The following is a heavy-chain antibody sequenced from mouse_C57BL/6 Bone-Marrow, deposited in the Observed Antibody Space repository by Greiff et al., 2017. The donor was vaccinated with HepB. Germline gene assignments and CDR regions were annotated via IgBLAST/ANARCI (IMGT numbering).Heavy chain of an antibody. CDR3: DSYYYGGFFMDY. V-gene: IGHV1-81*01. D-gene: IGHD1-1*01. Sequence: QVQLKESGAELARPGASVKLSCKASGYTFTSYGISWVKQRTGQGLEWIGEIYPRSGNTYYNEKFKGKATLTADKSSSTAYMELRSLTSEDSAVYFCDSYYYGGFFMDYWGQGTSVTVSS. J-gene: IGHJ4*01. CDR2: IYPRSGNT. CDR1: GYTFTSYG.